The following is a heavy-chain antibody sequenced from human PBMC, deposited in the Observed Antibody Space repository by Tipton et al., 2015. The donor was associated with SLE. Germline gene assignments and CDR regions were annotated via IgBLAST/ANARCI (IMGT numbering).Heavy chain of an antibody. Sequence: QSGPEVKKPGASVKVSCKASGYTFTNYGISWVRQAPGQGLEWMGWISGYNGNTNYALKLQGRVALTTDTSTNTVFMELRSLRSDDTAVYYCAKDSRVVGGADAFDALGQGTMVTVSS. D-gene: IGHD2-2*01. J-gene: IGHJ3*01. CDR1: GYTFTNYG. CDR3: AKDSRVVGGADAFDA. CDR2: ISGYNGNT. V-gene: IGHV1-18*01.